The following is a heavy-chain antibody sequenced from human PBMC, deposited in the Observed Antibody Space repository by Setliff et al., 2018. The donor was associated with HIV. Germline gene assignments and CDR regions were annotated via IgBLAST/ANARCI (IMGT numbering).Heavy chain of an antibody. D-gene: IGHD3-10*01. CDR1: GGSISSGGYY. Sequence: SETLSLTCTVSGGSISSGGYYWSWIRQHPGKGLEWIGYIYYSGSTYYNPSLKSRVTISVDTSKNQFSLKLSSVTAADTAVYYCARGAITMVRGVGFDPWGQGTLVTVS. CDR3: ARGAITMVRGVGFDP. J-gene: IGHJ5*02. CDR2: IYYSGST. V-gene: IGHV4-31*03.